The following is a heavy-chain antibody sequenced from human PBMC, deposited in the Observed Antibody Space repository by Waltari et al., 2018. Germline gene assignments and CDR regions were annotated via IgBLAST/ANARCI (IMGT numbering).Heavy chain of an antibody. D-gene: IGHD1-26*01. CDR3: ARDYDGGTVVGAKSPDY. CDR1: GFTFSSYA. CDR2: ISGSGGST. Sequence: EVQLLESGGGLVQPGGSLRLSCAASGFTFSSYAMSWVRQAPGKGLAWVSAISGSGGSTYYADSGKGRFTISRDNSKNTLDLQMNSLRAEDTAGYYCARDYDGGTVVGAKSPDYWGQGTLVTVSS. J-gene: IGHJ4*02. V-gene: IGHV3-23*01.